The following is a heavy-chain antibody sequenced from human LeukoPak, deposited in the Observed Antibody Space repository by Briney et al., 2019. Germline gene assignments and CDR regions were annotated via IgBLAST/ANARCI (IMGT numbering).Heavy chain of an antibody. CDR2: INPNSGGT. D-gene: IGHD6-19*01. V-gene: IGHV1-2*02. Sequence: ASVKVSCKASGYTFTGYYMHWVRQAPGQGLEWMGWINPNSGGTNYAQKFQGRVTMTRDTSISTAYMELSRLRSDDTAVYYCARDSIAVAGTSHPFDYWGQGTLVTVSS. J-gene: IGHJ4*02. CDR1: GYTFTGYY. CDR3: ARDSIAVAGTSHPFDY.